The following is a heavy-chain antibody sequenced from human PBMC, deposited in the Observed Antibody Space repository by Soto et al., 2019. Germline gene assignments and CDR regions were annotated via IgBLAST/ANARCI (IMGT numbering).Heavy chain of an antibody. V-gene: IGHV3-15*01. J-gene: IGHJ4*02. CDR1: GFTFSNAW. D-gene: IGHD2-21*02. CDR3: TKNIVVVTGDY. CDR2: IKSKTDGGTT. Sequence: EVQLVESGGGLVKPGGSLRLSCAASGFTFSNAWMSWVRQAPGKGLEWVGRIKSKTDGGTTDYAAPVKGRFTISRDDSKNTLYLQMKSLKTEDTAVYYCTKNIVVVTGDYWGQGTLVTVSS.